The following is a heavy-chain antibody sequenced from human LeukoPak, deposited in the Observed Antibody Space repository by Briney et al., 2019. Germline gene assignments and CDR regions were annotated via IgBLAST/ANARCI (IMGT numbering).Heavy chain of an antibody. Sequence: ASVKVSCKASGYTFTGYYIHWVRQAPGQGLEWMGWINPNSGGTNYAQKFQGRVTMTRDTSISTAYMELGRLRSDDTAVYYCARVPVYGSDAFDIWGQGTMVTVSS. J-gene: IGHJ3*02. D-gene: IGHD5/OR15-5a*01. CDR2: INPNSGGT. CDR3: ARVPVYGSDAFDI. CDR1: GYTFTGYY. V-gene: IGHV1-2*02.